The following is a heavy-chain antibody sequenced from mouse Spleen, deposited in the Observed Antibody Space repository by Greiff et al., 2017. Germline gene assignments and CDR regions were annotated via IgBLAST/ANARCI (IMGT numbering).Heavy chain of an antibody. V-gene: IGHV2-5*01. CDR1: GFSLTSYG. Sequence: VQLQQSGPGLVQPSQSLSITCTVSGFSLTSYGVHWVRQSPGKGLEWLGVIWRGGSTDYNAAFMSRLSITKDNSKSQVFFKMNSLQADDTAIYYCAKNHYYGSSNYFDYWGQGTTLTVSS. J-gene: IGHJ2*01. CDR2: IWRGGST. CDR3: AKNHYYGSSNYFDY. D-gene: IGHD1-1*01.